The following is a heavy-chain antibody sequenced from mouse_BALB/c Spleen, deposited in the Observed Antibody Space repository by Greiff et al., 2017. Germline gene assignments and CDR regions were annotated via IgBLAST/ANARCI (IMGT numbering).Heavy chain of an antibody. CDR1: GFNINDTY. J-gene: IGHJ3*01. CDR3: ARDYYGSSPDAY. CDR2: IDPANGNT. Sequence: VQLQQSGAELVKPGASVKLSCTASGFNINDTYMHWVKQRPEQGLEWIGRIDPANGNTKYDPKFQGKATITADTSSNTAYLQLSSLTSEDTAVYYCARDYYGSSPDAYWGQGTLVTVSA. D-gene: IGHD1-1*01. V-gene: IGHV14-3*02.